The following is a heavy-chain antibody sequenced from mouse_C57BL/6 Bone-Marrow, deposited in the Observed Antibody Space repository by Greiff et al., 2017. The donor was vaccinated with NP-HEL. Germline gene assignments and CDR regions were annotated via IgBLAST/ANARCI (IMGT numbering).Heavy chain of an antibody. CDR1: GFSFTDYY. CDR3: SRDGPFHWYFDV. V-gene: IGHV7-3*01. J-gene: IGHJ1*03. CDR2: IRNKANGYTT. Sequence: EVQLVESGGGLVQPGGSLSLSCAASGFSFTDYYMSWVRQPPGKALGWLGLIRNKANGYTTEYRASVKGRFTISIDKSPSILYLQLNALRAEDSATYSCSRDGPFHWYFDVWGTGTTVTVSS.